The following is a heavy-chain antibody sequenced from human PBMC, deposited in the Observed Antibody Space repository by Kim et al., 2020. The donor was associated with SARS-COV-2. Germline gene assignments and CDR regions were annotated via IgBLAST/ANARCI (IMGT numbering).Heavy chain of an antibody. CDR1: GYTFTSYD. V-gene: IGHV1-8*01. Sequence: ASVKVSCKASGYTFTSYDINWVRQATGQGLEWMGWMNPNSGNTGYAQKFQGRVTMTRNTSISTAYMELSSLRSEDTAVYYCARGRPSYYYDSWFDPWGQGTLVTVSS. J-gene: IGHJ5*02. CDR3: ARGRPSYYYDSWFDP. D-gene: IGHD3-22*01. CDR2: MNPNSGNT.